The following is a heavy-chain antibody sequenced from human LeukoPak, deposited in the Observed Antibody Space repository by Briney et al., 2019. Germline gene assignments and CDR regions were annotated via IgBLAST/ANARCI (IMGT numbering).Heavy chain of an antibody. CDR2: ISWNSGSI. CDR3: AKVLVTTPPFDY. Sequence: GGSLRLSCAASGFTFDDYAMHWVRQAPGKGLEWVSGISWNSGSIGYADSVKGRFTISRDNSKNTLYLQMNSLRAEDTAVYYCAKVLVTTPPFDYWGQGTLVTVSS. J-gene: IGHJ4*02. CDR1: GFTFDDYA. V-gene: IGHV3-9*01. D-gene: IGHD4-17*01.